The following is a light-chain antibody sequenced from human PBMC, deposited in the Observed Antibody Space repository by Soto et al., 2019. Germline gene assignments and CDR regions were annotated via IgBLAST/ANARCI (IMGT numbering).Light chain of an antibody. J-gene: IGKJ1*01. Sequence: ETVMTHSPATLSVSPGERATLVCRASQSVSTNLAWYQQKYGQAPRLLIYGASTRATGIPARFSGSGSGTEFTLTISSLQSEDFAIYFCQQYNNWPWTFGQGTKVEVK. V-gene: IGKV3-15*01. CDR1: QSVSTN. CDR2: GAS. CDR3: QQYNNWPWT.